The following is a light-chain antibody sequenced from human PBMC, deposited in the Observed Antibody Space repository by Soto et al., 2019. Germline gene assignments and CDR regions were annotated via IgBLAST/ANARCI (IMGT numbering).Light chain of an antibody. Sequence: QSVLTQPASVAGSPGQSITISCTGTSSDVGTYNLVSWYQQLPDKATKLIIHEVNKRPSGVSTRFSGSKSGNTAYLTISGLQPDDDADYHCYSYAGSSTYVFGTGTKLTVL. J-gene: IGLJ1*01. CDR3: YSYAGSSTYV. V-gene: IGLV2-23*02. CDR1: SSDVGTYNL. CDR2: EVN.